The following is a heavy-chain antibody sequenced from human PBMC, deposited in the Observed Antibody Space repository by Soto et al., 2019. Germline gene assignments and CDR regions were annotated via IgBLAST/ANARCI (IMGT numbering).Heavy chain of an antibody. D-gene: IGHD3-10*01. V-gene: IGHV2-26*01. CDR1: GFSLSNARMG. CDR2: IFSNDEK. Sequence: QVTLKESGPVLVKPTETLTLTCTVSGFSLSNARMGVSWIRQPPGKALEWLAHIFSNDEKSYSTSLKSRLTIPKDTSKSQVVLTMTNMDPVDTATYYCARISTGSGSPRNYGMDVWGQGTTVTVSS. CDR3: ARISTGSGSPRNYGMDV. J-gene: IGHJ6*02.